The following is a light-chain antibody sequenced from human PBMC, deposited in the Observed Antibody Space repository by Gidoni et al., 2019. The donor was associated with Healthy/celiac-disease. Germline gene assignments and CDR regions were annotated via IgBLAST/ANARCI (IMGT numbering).Light chain of an antibody. CDR1: QSLLHSNGYNY. V-gene: IGKV2-28*01. CDR2: LGS. Sequence: DIVMTQSPLSLPVTPGEPASISCRSSQSLLHSNGYNYLDWYLQKPGQSPQLLIYLGSNRASGVPDRFSGSGSGTDFTLKISRAQAEDVGVYYCMQALQTPPYTFXQXTKLEIK. CDR3: MQALQTPPYT. J-gene: IGKJ2*01.